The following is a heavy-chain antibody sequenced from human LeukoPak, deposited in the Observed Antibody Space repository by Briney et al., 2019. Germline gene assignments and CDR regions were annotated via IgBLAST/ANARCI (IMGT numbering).Heavy chain of an antibody. CDR2: IRYDGSNK. D-gene: IGHD3-22*01. J-gene: IGHJ4*02. CDR3: ASQYYYDSSGADY. CDR1: GFTFSSYG. Sequence: GGSLRLSCAASGFTFSSYGMHWVRQAPGKGLEWVAFIRYDGSNKYYADSVKGRFTISRDNSKNTLTLQMNSLRVEDTALYYCASQYYYDSSGADYWGQGTLVTVSS. V-gene: IGHV3-30*02.